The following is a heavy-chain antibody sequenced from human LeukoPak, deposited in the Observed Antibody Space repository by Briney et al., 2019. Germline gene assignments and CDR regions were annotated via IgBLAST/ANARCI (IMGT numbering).Heavy chain of an antibody. CDR2: ISWDGGST. J-gene: IGHJ4*02. CDR3: AKAPRVAAAGTPYFDY. CDR1: GFTFYDYT. Sequence: PGGSLRLSCAASGFTFYDYTMHWVRHAPGKGLEWVSLISWDGGSTYYADSVKGRFTISRDNSKNSLYLQMNGLRTEDTALYYCAKAPRVAAAGTPYFDYWGQGTLVTVSS. D-gene: IGHD6-13*01. V-gene: IGHV3-43*01.